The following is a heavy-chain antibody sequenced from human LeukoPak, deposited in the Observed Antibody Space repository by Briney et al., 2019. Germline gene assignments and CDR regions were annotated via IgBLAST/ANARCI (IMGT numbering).Heavy chain of an antibody. Sequence: GGSLRLSCAASGFAFSTAWMTWVRQAPGKGLEWVSSINNSGTDTYYEDSVKGRFTISRDNSKNTLFLHINSLSAEDTAVYYCAAAVNTGRAEHYWGQGTLVTVSS. CDR3: AAAVNTGRAEHY. CDR2: INNSGTDT. CDR1: GFAFSTAW. J-gene: IGHJ4*02. D-gene: IGHD4-17*01. V-gene: IGHV3-23*01.